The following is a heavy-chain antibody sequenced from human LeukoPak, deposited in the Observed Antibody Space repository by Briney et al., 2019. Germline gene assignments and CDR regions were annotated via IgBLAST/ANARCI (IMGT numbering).Heavy chain of an antibody. V-gene: IGHV1-2*06. J-gene: IGHJ4*02. CDR3: AREYNWNYDY. D-gene: IGHD1-7*01. Sequence: GASVKVSCKASGYTFTGYYMHWVRQAPGQGLEWMGRINPNSGGTNYAQKFQGRVTMTTDTSTSTAYMELRSLRSDDTAVYYCAREYNWNYDYWGQGTLVTVSS. CDR2: INPNSGGT. CDR1: GYTFTGYY.